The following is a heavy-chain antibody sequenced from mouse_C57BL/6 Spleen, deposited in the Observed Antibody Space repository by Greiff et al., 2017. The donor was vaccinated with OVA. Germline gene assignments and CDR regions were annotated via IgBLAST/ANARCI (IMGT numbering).Heavy chain of an antibody. CDR1: GFSLTPFVLG. CDR2: FWWDDDK. V-gene: IGHV8-8*01. CDR3: ARRPDHYYAMDD. Sequence: QVTLKESGPGILQPSQTLSLTCSFPGFSLTPFVLGVGWIFQPSGKGLEWLAHFWWDDDKYYNPALKSRLTISKDNSKNQVFLKIANVDTADTATYYCARRPDHYYAMDDWGQGTSVTVSS. J-gene: IGHJ4*01.